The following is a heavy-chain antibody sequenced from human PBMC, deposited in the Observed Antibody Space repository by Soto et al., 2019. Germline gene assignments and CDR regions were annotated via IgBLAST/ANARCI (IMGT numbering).Heavy chain of an antibody. V-gene: IGHV3-9*01. CDR1: GFTFDDYA. J-gene: IGHJ4*02. D-gene: IGHD3-22*01. CDR3: AKSRGGDSCPDF. CDR2: ISWNSGSI. Sequence: EVQLVESGGGLVQPGRYLRLSCAASGFTFDDYAMHWVRQAPGKGLEWVSGISWNSGSIDYADSVKGRFTISRDNAKNSLYLQVNSLRAEDTALYYCAKSRGGDSCPDFWGQGTLLTVSS.